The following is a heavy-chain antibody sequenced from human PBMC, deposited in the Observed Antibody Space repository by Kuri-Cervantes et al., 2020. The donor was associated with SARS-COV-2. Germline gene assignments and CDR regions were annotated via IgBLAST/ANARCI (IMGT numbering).Heavy chain of an antibody. CDR3: ARDLDTVTTLYYFDY. Sequence: GESLKISCAASGFTFSSYGMHWVRQAPGKGLEWVAFIRYDGSNKYYADSVKGRFTISRDNSKNTLYLQMNSLRAEDTAVYYCARDLDTVTTLYYFDYWGQGTLVTVSS. D-gene: IGHD4-17*01. J-gene: IGHJ4*02. CDR2: IRYDGSNK. CDR1: GFTFSSYG. V-gene: IGHV3-30*02.